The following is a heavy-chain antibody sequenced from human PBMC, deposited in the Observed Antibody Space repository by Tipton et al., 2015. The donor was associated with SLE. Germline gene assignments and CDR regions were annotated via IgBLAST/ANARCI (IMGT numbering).Heavy chain of an antibody. V-gene: IGHV4-39*01. CDR1: GGSISSSAYY. D-gene: IGHD6-19*01. CDR3: ARQGTGFGSGRDDY. CDR2: IYYSGST. J-gene: IGHJ4*02. Sequence: LRLSCTVSGGSISSSAYYWGWIRQPPGEGLEWIGSIYYSGSTYYNPSLKSRVTTSLDTSKNQFSLSLYSVTVEDTAVYYWARQGTGFGSGRDDYWGQGILVTVSS.